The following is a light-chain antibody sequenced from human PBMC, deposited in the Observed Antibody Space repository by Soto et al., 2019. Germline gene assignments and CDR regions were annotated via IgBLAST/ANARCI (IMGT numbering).Light chain of an antibody. CDR3: QQAKNFPWT. V-gene: IGKV1-12*01. J-gene: IGKJ1*01. Sequence: DIQLTQAPFSVSASAGDRVTITCRASQGISTSLAWYQQKPGKAPKLLIYAASNLQCGVPSRFSGSGSGTAFTLTISSLQPEDFATYYCQQAKNFPWTFGQGTKVEIK. CDR1: QGISTS. CDR2: AAS.